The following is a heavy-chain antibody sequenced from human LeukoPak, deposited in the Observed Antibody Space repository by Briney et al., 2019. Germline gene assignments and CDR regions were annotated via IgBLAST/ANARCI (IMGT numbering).Heavy chain of an antibody. CDR2: IIPIFGTA. J-gene: IGHJ6*03. CDR1: GGTFSSYA. CDR3: AREVEGRGVGYYMDV. V-gene: IGHV1-69*01. D-gene: IGHD2-15*01. Sequence: SVKVSCKASGGTFSSYAISWVRQAPGQGLEWMGGIIPIFGTANYAQKFQGRVTITADESTSTAYMELSSLRSEDTAVYYCAREVEGRGVGYYMDVWGKGTTVTVSS.